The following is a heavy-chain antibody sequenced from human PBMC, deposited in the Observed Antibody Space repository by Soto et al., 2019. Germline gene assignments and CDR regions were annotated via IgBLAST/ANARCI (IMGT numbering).Heavy chain of an antibody. CDR2: IYYSGST. CDR1: GGSISSYY. Sequence: SETLSLTCTVSGGSISSYYWSWIRQPPGKGLEWIGYIYYSGSTNYNPSLKSRVTISVDTSKNQFSLKLSSVTAADTAVYYCARDHGYSYGHFDYWGQGTLVTVPQ. D-gene: IGHD5-18*01. J-gene: IGHJ4*02. V-gene: IGHV4-59*01. CDR3: ARDHGYSYGHFDY.